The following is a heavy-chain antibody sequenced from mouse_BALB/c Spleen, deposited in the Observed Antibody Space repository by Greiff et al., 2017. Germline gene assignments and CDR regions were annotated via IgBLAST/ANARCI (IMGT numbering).Heavy chain of an antibody. CDR2: ILPGSGST. CDR3: AGETTVVASDY. J-gene: IGHJ2*01. CDR1: GYTFSSYW. V-gene: IGHV1-9*01. D-gene: IGHD1-1*01. Sequence: VQLQQSGAELMKPGASVKISCKATGYTFSSYWIEWVKQRPGHGLEWIGEILPGSGSTNYNEKFKGKATFTADTSSNTAYMQLSSLTSEDSAVYYCAGETTVVASDYWGQGTTLTVSS.